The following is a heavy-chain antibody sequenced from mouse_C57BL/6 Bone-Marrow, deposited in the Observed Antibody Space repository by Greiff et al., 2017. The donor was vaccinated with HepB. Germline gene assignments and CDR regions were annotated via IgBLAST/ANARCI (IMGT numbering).Heavy chain of an antibody. V-gene: IGHV1-64*01. Sequence: QVQLKQPGAELVKPGASVKLSCKASGYTFTSYWMHWVKQRPGQGLEWIGMIHPNSGSTNYNEKFKSKATLTVDKSSSTAYMQLSSLTSEDSAVYYCARVRGYYGSSHYFDYWGQGTTLTVSS. D-gene: IGHD1-1*01. CDR1: GYTFTSYW. J-gene: IGHJ2*01. CDR3: ARVRGYYGSSHYFDY. CDR2: IHPNSGST.